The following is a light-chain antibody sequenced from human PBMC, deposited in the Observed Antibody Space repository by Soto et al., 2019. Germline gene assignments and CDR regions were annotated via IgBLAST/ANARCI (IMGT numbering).Light chain of an antibody. V-gene: IGKV1-8*01. CDR1: QGISSY. J-gene: IGKJ4*01. CDR2: AAS. Sequence: AIRMTQSPSSFSASTGDRVTITCRASQGISSYLAWYQQKPGKAPKLLIYAASTLQSGVPSRFSGSGSGTDFTLTINSLQPEDFATYYCQQSYSTPQVTFGGGTKVDIK. CDR3: QQSYSTPQVT.